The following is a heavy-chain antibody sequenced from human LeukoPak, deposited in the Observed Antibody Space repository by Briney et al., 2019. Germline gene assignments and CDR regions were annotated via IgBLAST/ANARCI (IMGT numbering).Heavy chain of an antibody. Sequence: SETLSLTCTVSGYSISSGYYWGWIRQPPGKGLEWIGSIYHSGSTYYNPSLKSRVTISVDTSKNQFSLKLSSVTAADTAVYYCARVGITFGGVDYWGQGTLATVSS. CDR3: ARVGITFGGVDY. J-gene: IGHJ4*02. CDR2: IYHSGST. V-gene: IGHV4-38-2*02. CDR1: GYSISSGYY. D-gene: IGHD3-16*01.